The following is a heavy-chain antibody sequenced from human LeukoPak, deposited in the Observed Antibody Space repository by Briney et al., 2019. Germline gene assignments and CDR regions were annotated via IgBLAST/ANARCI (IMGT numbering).Heavy chain of an antibody. CDR3: ARIAAAGEIVTDY. J-gene: IGHJ4*02. Sequence: PGGSLRLSCAASGFTFSSYSMNWVRQAPGKGLEWVSYISSSSSTIYYADSVKGRFTISRDNAKNSLYLQMNSLRAEDTAVYYCARIAAAGEIVTDYWGQGTLVTVSS. CDR1: GFTFSSYS. V-gene: IGHV3-48*01. D-gene: IGHD6-13*01. CDR2: ISSSSSTI.